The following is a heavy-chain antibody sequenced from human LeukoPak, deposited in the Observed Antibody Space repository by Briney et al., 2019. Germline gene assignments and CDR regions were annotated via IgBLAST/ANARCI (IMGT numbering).Heavy chain of an antibody. J-gene: IGHJ4*02. Sequence: SETLSLTCTVSGGSISSSSYYWGWIRQPPGKGLEWIGSIYYSGSTNYNPSLKSRVTISVDKSKNQFSLKLSSVTAADTAVYYCAKNMVPTLYYFDYWGQGTLVTVSS. D-gene: IGHD2-2*01. CDR3: AKNMVPTLYYFDY. V-gene: IGHV4-39*07. CDR1: GGSISSSSYY. CDR2: IYYSGST.